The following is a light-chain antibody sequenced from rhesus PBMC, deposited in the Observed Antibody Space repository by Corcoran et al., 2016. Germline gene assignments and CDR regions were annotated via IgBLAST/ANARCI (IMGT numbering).Light chain of an antibody. CDR1: QGINKE. J-gene: IGKJ4*01. V-gene: IGKV1-94*01. CDR2: AAS. CDR3: LQDYTPPLT. Sequence: DIQMTQSPSSLSTSEGDRVTVTCRASQGINKELSWYQQKPGKDPTLLIYAASTLQPGVFSRFSGSGSWTDYTLPISSLPPEDVATYYCLQDYTPPLTFGGGTKVEIK.